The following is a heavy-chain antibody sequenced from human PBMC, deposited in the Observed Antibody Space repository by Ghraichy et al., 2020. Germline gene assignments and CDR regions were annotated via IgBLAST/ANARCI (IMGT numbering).Heavy chain of an antibody. CDR3: ARGGSVAGTFVDY. CDR2: IYYSGST. J-gene: IGHJ4*02. CDR1: GGSISSGDYY. D-gene: IGHD6-19*01. Sequence: SETLSLTCTVSGGSISSGDYYWSWIRQPPGKGLEWIGYIYYSGSTYYNPSLKSRVTISVDTSKNQFSLKLSSVTAADTAVYYCARGGSVAGTFVDYWGQGTLVTVSS. V-gene: IGHV4-30-4*01.